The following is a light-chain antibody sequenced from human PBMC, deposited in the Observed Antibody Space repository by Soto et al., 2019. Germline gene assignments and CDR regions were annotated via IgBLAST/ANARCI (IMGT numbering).Light chain of an antibody. V-gene: IGKV3-11*01. CDR2: DAS. CDR3: QQRSNWPIT. Sequence: EIVLTQSPCTLSLSPGERATLSCRASQSVSSSYLAWYQQRPGQAPRLLTYDASNRATGIPDRFSGSGSGTDFTLTISSLEPEDSALYYCQQRSNWPITFGQGTRLEIK. J-gene: IGKJ5*01. CDR1: QSVSSSY.